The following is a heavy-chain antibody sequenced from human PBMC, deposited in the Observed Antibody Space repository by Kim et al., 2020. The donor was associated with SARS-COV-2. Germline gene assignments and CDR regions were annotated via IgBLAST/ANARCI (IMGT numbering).Heavy chain of an antibody. J-gene: IGHJ4*02. V-gene: IGHV4-39*01. Sequence: SETLSLTCTVSRGSMSSTSHYWGWIRQPPGKGLEWIGSFYISGDTYYNPSLKSRATIYVDTSKNHFSLELNSVTAADTAVYFCARHSDQVVNFELWGQGTRVTVSS. CDR2: FYISGDT. CDR1: RGSMSSTSHY. D-gene: IGHD2-21*01. CDR3: ARHSDQVVNFEL.